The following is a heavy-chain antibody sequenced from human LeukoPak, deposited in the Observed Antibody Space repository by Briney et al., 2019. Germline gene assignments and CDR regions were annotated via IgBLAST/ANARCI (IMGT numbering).Heavy chain of an antibody. V-gene: IGHV3-49*04. D-gene: IGHD3-10*01. CDR3: TSFYYYGSGSYYNVYGAFDI. Sequence: GGSLRLSCTASGFTFGDYAMSWVRQAPGKGLEWVGFIRSKAYGGTTEYATSVKRRFTISRDDSKSIAYLQMNSLKTEDTAVYYCTSFYYYGSGSYYNVYGAFDIWGQGTMVTVSS. CDR1: GFTFGDYA. CDR2: IRSKAYGGTT. J-gene: IGHJ3*02.